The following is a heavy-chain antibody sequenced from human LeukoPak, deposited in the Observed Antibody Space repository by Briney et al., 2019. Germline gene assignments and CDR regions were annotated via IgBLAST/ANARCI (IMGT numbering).Heavy chain of an antibody. Sequence: GGSLRLSCAASGFTFSSYALSWVRQTPGEGLEWVSSISASGSDTYHADFVRGRFTISRDNSKDTLYLQMNSLRAEDTAVYYYAKDYHGSVADYFDYWGQGTLVSVSS. D-gene: IGHD6-19*01. V-gene: IGHV3-23*01. J-gene: IGHJ4*02. CDR2: ISASGSDT. CDR1: GFTFSSYA. CDR3: AKDYHGSVADYFDY.